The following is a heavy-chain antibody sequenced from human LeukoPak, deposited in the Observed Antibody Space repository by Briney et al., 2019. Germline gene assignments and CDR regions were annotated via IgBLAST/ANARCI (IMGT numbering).Heavy chain of an antibody. V-gene: IGHV5-51*01. D-gene: IGHD1-26*01. CDR3: ARRPYSGSPNWFDP. J-gene: IGHJ5*02. CDR1: GHRFTNHW. CDR2: INLGDSDT. Sequence: GESLKISCEVSGHRFTNHWIGWVRQMPGKGLEWMGIINLGDSDTKYSPSFQGQVTISLDKSISTAYLQWRSLKASDTVMYYCARRPYSGSPNWFDPWGQGTLVTVSS.